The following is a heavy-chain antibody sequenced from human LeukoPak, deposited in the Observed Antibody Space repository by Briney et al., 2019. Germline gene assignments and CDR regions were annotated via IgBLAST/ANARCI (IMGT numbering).Heavy chain of an antibody. J-gene: IGHJ6*02. CDR2: IYSGGST. V-gene: IGHV3-53*01. CDR3: ARVDFRGGYYDILTGYYPNHGMDV. CDR1: GFTFSSYA. Sequence: GGSLRLSCAASGFTFSSYAMHWVRQAPGKGLEWVSVIYSGGSTYYADSVKGRFTISRDNSKNTLYLHLNSLRAEDTAVYYCARVDFRGGYYDILTGYYPNHGMDVWGQGTTVTVSS. D-gene: IGHD3-9*01.